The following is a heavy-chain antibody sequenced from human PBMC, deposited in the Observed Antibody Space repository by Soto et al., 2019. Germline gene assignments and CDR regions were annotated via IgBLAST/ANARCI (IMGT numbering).Heavy chain of an antibody. J-gene: IGHJ3*02. CDR2: IYYSGST. CDR1: GGSISSGGYY. D-gene: IGHD3-22*01. Sequence: SETLSLTCTVSGGSISSGGYYWSWIRQHPGKGLEWIGYIYYSGSTYYNPSLKSRVTISVDTSKNQFSLKLSSVTAADTAVYYCARSHYYDSSGYTRGAFDIWGQGTMVTVSS. CDR3: ARSHYYDSSGYTRGAFDI. V-gene: IGHV4-31*03.